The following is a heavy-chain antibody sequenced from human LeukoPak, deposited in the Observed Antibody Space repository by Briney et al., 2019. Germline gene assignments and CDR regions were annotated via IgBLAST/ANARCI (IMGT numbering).Heavy chain of an antibody. CDR2: ISGSGGST. CDR3: ASYDSSGYYHYFDY. J-gene: IGHJ4*02. Sequence: GGSLRLSCAASGLTFSRHAVHWVRQAPGKGLEWVSAISGSGGSTYYADSVKGRFTISRDNSKNTLYLQMNSLRAEDTAVYYCASYDSSGYYHYFDYWGQGTLVTVSS. CDR1: GLTFSRHA. D-gene: IGHD3-22*01. V-gene: IGHV3-23*01.